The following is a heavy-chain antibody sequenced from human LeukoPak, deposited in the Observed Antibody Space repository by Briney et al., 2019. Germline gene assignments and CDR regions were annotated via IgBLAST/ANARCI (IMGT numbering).Heavy chain of an antibody. D-gene: IGHD3-10*01. V-gene: IGHV3-30-3*01. CDR1: GFTVSSIY. CDR2: ISYDGSNK. CDR3: ATSRGAFDI. J-gene: IGHJ3*02. Sequence: TGGSLRLSCAASGFTVSSIYMSWVRQAPGKGLEWVAVISYDGSNKYYADSVKGRFTISRDNSKNTLYLQMNSLRAEDTAVYYCATSRGAFDIWGQGTMVTVSS.